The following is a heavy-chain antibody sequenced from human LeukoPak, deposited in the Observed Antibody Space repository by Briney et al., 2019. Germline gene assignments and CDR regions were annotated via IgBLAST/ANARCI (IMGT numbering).Heavy chain of an antibody. CDR3: ARVRYSSGWYYFDY. CDR1: GGSISSCY. D-gene: IGHD6-19*01. CDR2: IYYSGST. Sequence: SETLSLTCTVSGGSISSCYWSWIRQPPGKGLEWIGYIYYSGSTNYNPSLKSRVTISVDTSKNQFSLKLSSVTAADTAVYYCARVRYSSGWYYFDYWGQGTLVTVSS. V-gene: IGHV4-59*01. J-gene: IGHJ4*02.